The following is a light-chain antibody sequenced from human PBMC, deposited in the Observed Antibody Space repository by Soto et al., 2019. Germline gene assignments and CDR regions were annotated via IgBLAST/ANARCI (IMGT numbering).Light chain of an antibody. Sequence: EIVLTQSPATLSLSPGERATLSCRASQSVSSYLAWYQQKPGQAPRLLIYNASNSATGIPARFSGSGSGTDFTLTISSLEPEDFAVYYCQQRSNWPPWTCGQGTKVEIK. CDR1: QSVSSY. V-gene: IGKV3-11*01. CDR3: QQRSNWPPWT. CDR2: NAS. J-gene: IGKJ1*01.